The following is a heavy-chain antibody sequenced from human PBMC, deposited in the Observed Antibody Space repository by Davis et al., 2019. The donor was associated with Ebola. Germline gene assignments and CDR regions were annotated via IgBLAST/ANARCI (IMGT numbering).Heavy chain of an antibody. CDR2: INHSGST. V-gene: IGHV4-34*01. J-gene: IGHJ5*02. Sequence: MPGGSLRLSCAVYGGSFSGYYWSWIRQPPGKGLEWIGEINHSGSTNYNPSLKSRVTISVDTSKNQFSLKLSSVTAADTAVYYCARSFGSGIKGREINWFDPWGQGTLVTVSS. D-gene: IGHD3-10*01. CDR1: GGSFSGYY. CDR3: ARSFGSGIKGREINWFDP.